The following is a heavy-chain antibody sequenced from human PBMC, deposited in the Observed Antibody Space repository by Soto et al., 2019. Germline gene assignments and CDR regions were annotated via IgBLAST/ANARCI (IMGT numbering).Heavy chain of an antibody. Sequence: DSVKVSCKTSGYTFSNYGINWVRQAPGQGLEWMGWISAYNGNTNFAQKLQGRVSLTTDTSTTTAYMELRSLTSDDTAVYYCARDLVPGYTGYSDYWGQGTLVTVSS. CDR3: ARDLVPGYTGYSDY. CDR1: GYTFSNYG. V-gene: IGHV1-18*01. J-gene: IGHJ4*02. CDR2: ISAYNGNT. D-gene: IGHD5-12*01.